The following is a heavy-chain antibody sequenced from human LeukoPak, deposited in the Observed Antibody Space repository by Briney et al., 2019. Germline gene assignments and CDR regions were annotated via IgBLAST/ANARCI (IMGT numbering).Heavy chain of an antibody. J-gene: IGHJ4*02. CDR3: ASVTVVAFDY. V-gene: IGHV3-30-3*01. Sequence: GRSLRLSCAASGFTFSSCAMHWVRQAPGKGLEWVAVISYDGSNKYYADSVKGRFTISRDNSKNTLYLQMNSLRAEDTAVYYCASVTVVAFDYWGQGTLVTVSS. CDR2: ISYDGSNK. D-gene: IGHD3-22*01. CDR1: GFTFSSCA.